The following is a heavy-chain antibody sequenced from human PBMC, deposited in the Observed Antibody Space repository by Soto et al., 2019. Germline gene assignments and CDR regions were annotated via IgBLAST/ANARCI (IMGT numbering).Heavy chain of an antibody. CDR2: ISKSVDST. CDR3: AKGSVGFAY. Sequence: GGSLRLSCAASGVTFTSYAMTWVRQVPGEGLQWVSSISKSVDSTYYADSVKGRFTTSRDNSKNTLYLQMNSLRAEDTAIYYCAKGSVGFAYWGRGTLVTVSS. CDR1: GVTFTSYA. J-gene: IGHJ4*02. V-gene: IGHV3-23*01.